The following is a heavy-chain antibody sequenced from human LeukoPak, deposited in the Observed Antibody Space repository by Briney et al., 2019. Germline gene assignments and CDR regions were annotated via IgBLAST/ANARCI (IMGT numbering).Heavy chain of an antibody. CDR3: AREVTVAGTRWFDP. D-gene: IGHD6-19*01. Sequence: GGSLRLSCAASGFTFSSYSMNWVRQAPGKGLEWVSSISGSSSYIYYADSVKGRFTISRDHAENSLYLQMNSLRAEDTAVYYCAREVTVAGTRWFDPWGQGTLVTVSS. J-gene: IGHJ5*02. CDR2: ISGSSSYI. CDR1: GFTFSSYS. V-gene: IGHV3-21*01.